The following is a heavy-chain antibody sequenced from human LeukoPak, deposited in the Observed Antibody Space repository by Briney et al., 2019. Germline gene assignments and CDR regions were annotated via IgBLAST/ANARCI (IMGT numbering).Heavy chain of an antibody. Sequence: SETLSLTCTVSGGSISSYYWSWIRQPPGKGLEWIGYISYRGSTNYNPSPKSRVTISIGTSKNQFTLKLSSVTAADTAVYYCARDLITVTKGFDIWGQGTMVSVSS. CDR3: ARDLITVTKGFDI. V-gene: IGHV4-59*01. CDR2: ISYRGST. D-gene: IGHD4-17*01. CDR1: GGSISSYY. J-gene: IGHJ3*02.